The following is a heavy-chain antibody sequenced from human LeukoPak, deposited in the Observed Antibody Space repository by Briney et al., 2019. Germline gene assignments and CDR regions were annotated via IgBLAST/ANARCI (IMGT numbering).Heavy chain of an antibody. V-gene: IGHV1-46*01. D-gene: IGHD3-10*01. J-gene: IGHJ4*02. CDR2: INPSGGST. CDR3: ARAKTYYYGSGSYSLDY. Sequence: GASVKVSCKASGYTFTSYYMHWVRQAPGQGLEWMGIINPSGGSTSYAQKFQGRVTMTRDTYTSTVYVELSSLRSEDTAVYYCARAKTYYYGSGSYSLDYWGQGTLVTVSS. CDR1: GYTFTSYY.